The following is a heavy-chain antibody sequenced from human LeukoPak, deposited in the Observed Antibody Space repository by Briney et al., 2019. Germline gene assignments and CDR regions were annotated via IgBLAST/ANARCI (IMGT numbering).Heavy chain of an antibody. CDR2: IYYSGST. Sequence: PSETLSLTCTVSNGSIIRYYWSWIRQPPGKGLDGSGYIYYSGSTNYNPSLKSRVTISVDTSKNQFSLRLTSVSAADTAVYYCARGFGYSYGRGYDYWGQGTLVTVSS. J-gene: IGHJ4*02. V-gene: IGHV4-59*01. D-gene: IGHD5-18*01. CDR1: NGSIIRYY. CDR3: ARGFGYSYGRGYDY.